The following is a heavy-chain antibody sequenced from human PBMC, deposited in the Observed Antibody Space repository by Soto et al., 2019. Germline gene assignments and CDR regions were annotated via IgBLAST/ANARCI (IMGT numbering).Heavy chain of an antibody. CDR3: AIIGSSRWRASDN. CDR1: GFTFRTYA. Sequence: EVQLFESGGGLVQPGGSLRLSCAASGFTFRTYAMSWVRQAPGQGLEWVSTINNIGGSTYHADSVKGRFTLSRDRSKNTLYLQMNSQRADDTAVYYFAIIGSSRWRASDNWGQGTRVTVSP. J-gene: IGHJ4*02. V-gene: IGHV3-23*01. D-gene: IGHD6-13*01. CDR2: INNIGGST.